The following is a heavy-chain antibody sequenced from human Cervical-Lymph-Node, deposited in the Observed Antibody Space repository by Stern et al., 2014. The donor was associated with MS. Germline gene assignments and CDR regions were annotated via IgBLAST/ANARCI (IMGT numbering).Heavy chain of an antibody. V-gene: IGHV4-30-2*01. D-gene: IGHD4-17*01. J-gene: IGHJ3*02. CDR1: GGSISSGCYS. Sequence: QLQLQESGSGLVKPSQTLSLTCAVSGGSISSGCYSWSWLRHPPGKGLVWIGYIYHCGSTYYHPFLKSRVTITVARAKKQFSLKLSSVTAADTAVYYCARSSTVTPNAFDIWGQGTMVTVSS. CDR2: IYHCGST. CDR3: ARSSTVTPNAFDI.